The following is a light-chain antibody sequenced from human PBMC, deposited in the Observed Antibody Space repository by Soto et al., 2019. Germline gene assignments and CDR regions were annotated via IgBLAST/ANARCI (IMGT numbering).Light chain of an antibody. CDR3: QQYGNSPQT. V-gene: IGKV3-20*01. CDR2: GAS. CDR1: QSVSSSY. Sequence: EIVLTQSPGTLSLSPGERATLSCRASQSVSSSYLAWYQQKRGQAPRLLVYGASSRATGIPDRCSGSGSGTDFTLTISSLEPEDFAEYFCQQYGNSPQTFGQGTKVEI. J-gene: IGKJ1*01.